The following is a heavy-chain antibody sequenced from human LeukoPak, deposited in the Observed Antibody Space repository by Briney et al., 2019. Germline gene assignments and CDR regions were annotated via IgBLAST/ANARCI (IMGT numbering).Heavy chain of an antibody. D-gene: IGHD2-15*01. CDR2: IYYSGTT. Sequence: SETLSLTCTVSGGSISSSSYYWGWIRQPPGKGLEWIGSIYYSGTTKYNPSLKSRVTISVDKSNSQFSLKVTSVTAADTAVYYCVRDRGYCDGGTCHIFDSWGQGTLVTVSS. CDR1: GGSISSSSYY. J-gene: IGHJ4*02. CDR3: VRDRGYCDGGTCHIFDS. V-gene: IGHV4-39*07.